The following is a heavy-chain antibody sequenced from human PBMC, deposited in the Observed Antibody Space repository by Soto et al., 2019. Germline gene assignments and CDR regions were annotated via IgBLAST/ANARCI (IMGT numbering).Heavy chain of an antibody. J-gene: IGHJ4*02. D-gene: IGHD2-8*01. CDR3: ARVVRLMLYSDY. V-gene: IGHV3-11*06. CDR1: GFTFSDYY. CDR2: IGPSSSYT. Sequence: QVQLVESGGGLVKPGGSLRLSCAASGFTFSDYYMSWIRQAPGTGLEWVSYIGPSSSYTNYADSVKGRFTISRDNTKNSLYLQMNSLRAEDTAVYYCARVVRLMLYSDYWGQGTLVTVSS.